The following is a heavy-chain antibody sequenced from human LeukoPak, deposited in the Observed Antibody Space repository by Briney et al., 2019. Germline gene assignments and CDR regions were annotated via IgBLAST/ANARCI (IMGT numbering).Heavy chain of an antibody. CDR2: IYSGSGDST. CDR1: GFTVSGNY. J-gene: IGHJ4*02. Sequence: PGGSLRLSCAASGFTVSGNYMSWVRQAPGKGLEWVSTIYSGSGDSTYYADSVKGRFTISRDNAKNSLYLQMNSLRAEDTAVYYCARDREVATITYDYWGQGTLVTVSS. V-gene: IGHV3-53*01. CDR3: ARDREVATITYDY. D-gene: IGHD5-24*01.